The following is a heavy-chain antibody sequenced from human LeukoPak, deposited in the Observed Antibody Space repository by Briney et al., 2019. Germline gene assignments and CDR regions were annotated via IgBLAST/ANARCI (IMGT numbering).Heavy chain of an antibody. CDR1: GGSFSGYY. Sequence: SETLSLTCAVYGGSFSGYYWSWIRQPPGKGLEWIGEINHSGSTNYNPSLKSRVTISVDTSKNQFSLKLSSVTAADTAVYYCAILTPGTGGDYWGQGTLVTVSS. D-gene: IGHD2-8*02. V-gene: IGHV4-34*01. CDR2: INHSGST. CDR3: AILTPGTGGDY. J-gene: IGHJ4*02.